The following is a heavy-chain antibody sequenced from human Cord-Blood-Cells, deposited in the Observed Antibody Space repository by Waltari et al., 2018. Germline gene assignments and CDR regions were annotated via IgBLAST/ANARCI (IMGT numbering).Heavy chain of an antibody. CDR3: ARLDGYCFGY. Sequence: QLQLQESGPGLVKPSETLSLTCTVSGGSISSSSYYWGWIRQPPGKGLEWIGSIYYSGSNYYNPSLKSRVTISIDTSKNQFSLKLGSVTAADTAVYYCARLDGYCFGYWGQGTLVTVSS. CDR1: GGSISSSSYY. V-gene: IGHV4-39*01. D-gene: IGHD4-17*01. CDR2: IYYSGSN. J-gene: IGHJ4*02.